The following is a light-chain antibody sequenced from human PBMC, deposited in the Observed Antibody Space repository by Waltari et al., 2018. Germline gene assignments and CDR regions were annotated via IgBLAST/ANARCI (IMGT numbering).Light chain of an antibody. J-gene: IGLJ3*02. CDR2: DVS. V-gene: IGLV2-23*02. CDR3: CSYAGSRTWV. CDR1: SSDFGTFNL. Sequence: QSALTQPASVSGSPGQSISISLIGTSSDFGTFNLVPWYLPYPGTAPKLLIYDVSQRPSGVSNRFSGSKSGNTASLTISGLQAEDEAIYYCCSYAGSRTWVFGGGAKLTVL.